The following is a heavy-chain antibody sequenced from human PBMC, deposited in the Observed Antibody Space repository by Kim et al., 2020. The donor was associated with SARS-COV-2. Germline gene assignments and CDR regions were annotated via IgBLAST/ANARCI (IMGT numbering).Heavy chain of an antibody. D-gene: IGHD7-27*01. V-gene: IGHV3-9*01. J-gene: IGHJ3*02. CDR3: AKDILLGSAFDI. Sequence: GYADSVKGRFTISRDNAKNSLYLQMNSLRAEDTALYYCAKDILLGSAFDIWGQGTMVTVSS.